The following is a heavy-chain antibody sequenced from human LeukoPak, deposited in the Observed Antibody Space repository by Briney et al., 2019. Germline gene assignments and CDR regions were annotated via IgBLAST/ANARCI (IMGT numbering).Heavy chain of an antibody. V-gene: IGHV1-2*02. D-gene: IGHD2-2*01. J-gene: IGHJ6*02. CDR3: ARDHCTRYSCYEDLYYGMDV. CDR2: INPISGGT. Sequence: GASERVSSTASVYTFTHYYVHWGRQAPRQGREWMGWINPISGGTEYAQKYHGSVTMTRDTCSSAAYMDLSWLGSDNTAMYYCARDHCTRYSCYEDLYYGMDVWGQGTTVTVSS. CDR1: VYTFTHYY.